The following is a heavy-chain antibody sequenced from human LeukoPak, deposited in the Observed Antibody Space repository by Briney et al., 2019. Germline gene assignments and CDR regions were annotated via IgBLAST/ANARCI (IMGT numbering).Heavy chain of an antibody. CDR3: ARVYDFWSGSLNYYYYGMDV. Sequence: GESLKISCKGSGYSFTSYWIGWVRQMPGKGLEWMGIIYPGDSDTRYSPSFQGQVTISADKSISTAYLQWSSLKASDTAMYYCARVYDFWSGSLNYYYYGMDVWGQGTTVTVSS. CDR2: IYPGDSDT. J-gene: IGHJ6*02. CDR1: GYSFTSYW. V-gene: IGHV5-51*01. D-gene: IGHD3-3*01.